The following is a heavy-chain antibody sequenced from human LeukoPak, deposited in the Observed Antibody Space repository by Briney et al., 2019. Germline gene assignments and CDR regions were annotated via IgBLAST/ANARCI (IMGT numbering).Heavy chain of an antibody. CDR2: ISSSGNTM. D-gene: IGHD6-19*01. Sequence: GGSLRLSCAASGFTFNNYEMNWVRQAPGKGLEWVSYISSSGNTMYYADSVKGRFTISRDNSKNTLYLQMNSLRAEDTAVYYCAKYSGTWLVGSDFDIWGQGTMVTVSS. CDR1: GFTFNNYE. V-gene: IGHV3-48*03. CDR3: AKYSGTWLVGSDFDI. J-gene: IGHJ3*02.